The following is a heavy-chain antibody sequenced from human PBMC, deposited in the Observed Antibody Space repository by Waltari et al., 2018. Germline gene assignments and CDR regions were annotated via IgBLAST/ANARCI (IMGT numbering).Heavy chain of an antibody. CDR3: ARDAVISSPRGGFNY. Sequence: VQLVQSGAEVKKPGASVKVSCKAYGYTFTGNYMHWVRQAPGQGLGWMGWMNAISGGTSFARKLQVRVTMTRDTSSCTVYMELSRLRSDYTAVYYCARDAVISSPRGGFNYWGQGTLVTVSS. V-gene: IGHV1-2*02. D-gene: IGHD3-16*01. CDR1: GYTFTGNY. J-gene: IGHJ4*02. CDR2: MNAISGGT.